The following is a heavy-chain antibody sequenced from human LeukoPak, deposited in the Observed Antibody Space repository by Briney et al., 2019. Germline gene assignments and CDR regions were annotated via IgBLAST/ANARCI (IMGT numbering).Heavy chain of an antibody. Sequence: PSETLSLTCAVSGYSISSGYYWGWIRQPPGKGLEWIGSIYYSGSTYYNPSLKSRVTISVDTSKNQFSLKRSSVTAADTAVYYCARVATTTNPPQRPFDYWGQGTLVTASS. CDR2: IYYSGST. CDR3: ARVATTTNPPQRPFDY. J-gene: IGHJ4*02. V-gene: IGHV4-38-2*01. CDR1: GYSISSGYY. D-gene: IGHD5-12*01.